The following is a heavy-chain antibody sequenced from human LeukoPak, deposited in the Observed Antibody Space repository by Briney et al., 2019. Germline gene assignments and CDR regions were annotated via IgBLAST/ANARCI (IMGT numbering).Heavy chain of an antibody. CDR2: ISAYNGNT. Sequence: ASVKVSCKASGYTFTSYGISWVRQAPGQGLEWMGWISAYNGNTNYAQKLQGRVTMTTDTSTSTAYMELRSLRADDTAVYYCAKAMAGRGTAYYTALGDWGQGTLVTVSS. CDR3: AKAMAGRGTAYYTALGD. J-gene: IGHJ4*02. CDR1: GYTFTSYG. D-gene: IGHD3/OR15-3a*01. V-gene: IGHV1-18*01.